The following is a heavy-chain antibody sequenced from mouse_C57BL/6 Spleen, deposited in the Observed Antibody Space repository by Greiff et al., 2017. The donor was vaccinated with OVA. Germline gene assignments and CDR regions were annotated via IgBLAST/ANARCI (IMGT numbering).Heavy chain of an antibody. V-gene: IGHV5-4*03. Sequence: EVKVVESGGGLVKPGGSLKLSCAASGFTFSSYAMSWVRQTPEKRLEWVATISDGGSYTYYPDNVKGRFTISRDNAKNNLYLQMSHLKSEDTAMYYCASGWLLRAMDYWGQGTSVTVSS. CDR3: ASGWLLRAMDY. CDR2: ISDGGSYT. J-gene: IGHJ4*01. CDR1: GFTFSSYA. D-gene: IGHD2-3*01.